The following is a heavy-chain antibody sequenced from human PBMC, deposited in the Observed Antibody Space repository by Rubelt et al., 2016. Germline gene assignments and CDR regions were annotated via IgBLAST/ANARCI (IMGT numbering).Heavy chain of an antibody. V-gene: IGHV3-33*01. Sequence: SGGGVVQPGRSLRLSCAASGFTFSSYGMHWVRQAPGKGLEWVAVIWYDGSNKYYADSVKGRFTISRDNSKYTLYLQMNSLRAEDTAVYYCARAAYYYDSSGYYFDLWGRGTLVTVSS. J-gene: IGHJ2*01. CDR2: IWYDGSNK. CDR3: ARAAYYYDSSGYYFDL. D-gene: IGHD3-22*01. CDR1: GFTFSSYG.